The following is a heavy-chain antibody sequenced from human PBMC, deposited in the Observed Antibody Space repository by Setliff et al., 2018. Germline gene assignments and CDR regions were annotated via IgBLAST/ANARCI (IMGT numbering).Heavy chain of an antibody. CDR3: ARDSYCGGDCYGAGWFDP. CDR1: GGTFSSYA. D-gene: IGHD2-21*02. Sequence: ASVKVSCKASGGTFSSYAISWVRQAPGQGLEWMGGIIPILGIANYAQKFQGRVTITADKSTSTAYMELSSLRSEDTAVYYCARDSYCGGDCYGAGWFDPWGQGTLVTVSS. CDR2: IIPILGIA. J-gene: IGHJ5*02. V-gene: IGHV1-69*10.